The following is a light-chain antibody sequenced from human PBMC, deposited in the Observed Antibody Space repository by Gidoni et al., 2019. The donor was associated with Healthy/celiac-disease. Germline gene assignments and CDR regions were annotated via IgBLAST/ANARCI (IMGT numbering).Light chain of an antibody. CDR3: QSADSSGTYWV. CDR1: ALPKQY. CDR2: KDS. Sequence: SYALPQPPSVSVSPGQTARITCSGDALPKQYAYWYQQKPGQAPVLVIYKDSERPSGIPERFSGSSSGTTVTLTISGVQAEDEADYYCQSADSSGTYWVFGGGNKLTVL. V-gene: IGLV3-25*03. J-gene: IGLJ3*02.